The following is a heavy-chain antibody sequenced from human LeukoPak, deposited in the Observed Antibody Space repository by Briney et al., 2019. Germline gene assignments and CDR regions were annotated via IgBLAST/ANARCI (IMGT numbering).Heavy chain of an antibody. CDR2: IIPIFGTA. V-gene: IGHV1-69*06. D-gene: IGHD6-6*01. CDR1: GGTFSSYA. J-gene: IGHJ4*02. CDR3: VSGDSIADFDY. Sequence: ASVKVSCKASGGTFSSYAISWVRQAPGQGLEWMGGIIPIFGTANYAQKFQGRVTITADKSTNTAYMELSSLRSEDTAVYYCVSGDSIADFDYWGQGTLVTVSS.